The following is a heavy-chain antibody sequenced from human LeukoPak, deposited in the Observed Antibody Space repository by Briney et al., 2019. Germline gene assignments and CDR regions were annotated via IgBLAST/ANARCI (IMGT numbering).Heavy chain of an antibody. J-gene: IGHJ3*02. CDR3: ARGGSYLSAFDI. CDR2: IYNDGTT. V-gene: IGHV3-53*01. Sequence: GGSLRLSCAASDFTVTSNYMTWVRQAPGKGLEWVSLIYNDGTTYYADPVKGRFTISRDNSKNTLYLHMNSLRADDTAVYYCARGGSYLSAFDIWGQGTMVTVSS. CDR1: DFTVTSNY. D-gene: IGHD1-26*01.